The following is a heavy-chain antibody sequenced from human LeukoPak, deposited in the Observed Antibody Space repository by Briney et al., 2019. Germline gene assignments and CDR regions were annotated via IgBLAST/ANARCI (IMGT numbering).Heavy chain of an antibody. CDR1: GYTFTGYY. Sequence: ASVKVSCKASGYTFTGYYMHWVRQAPGQGLEWMGWINPNSGGTNYAQRFQGRVTMTRDTSISTAYMELSRLRSDDTAVYYCARGDPSRIPGNYWGQGTLVTVSS. J-gene: IGHJ4*02. D-gene: IGHD1-20*01. CDR3: ARGDPSRIPGNY. V-gene: IGHV1-2*02. CDR2: INPNSGGT.